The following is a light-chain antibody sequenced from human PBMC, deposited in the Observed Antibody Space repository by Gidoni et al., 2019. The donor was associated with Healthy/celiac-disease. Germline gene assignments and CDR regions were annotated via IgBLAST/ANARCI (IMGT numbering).Light chain of an antibody. Sequence: EIVLTQSPATLSLSPGERATLSCRASQSVSSYLAWYQQKPGQAPRLLIYDASNRATGIPARFSGSGSGTDFTLTISSLEPEDFAVYYCQRRSTFXQXTRLEIK. J-gene: IGKJ5*01. V-gene: IGKV3-11*01. CDR1: QSVSSY. CDR3: QRRST. CDR2: DAS.